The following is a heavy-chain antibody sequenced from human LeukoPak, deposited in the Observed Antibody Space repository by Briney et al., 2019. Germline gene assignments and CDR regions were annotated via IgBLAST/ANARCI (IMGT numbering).Heavy chain of an antibody. CDR1: GYTFTSYD. Sequence: ASVKVSCKASGYTFTSYDINWVRQATGQGLEWMGWMNPNSGNTGYAQKFQGRATMTRNTSISTAYMELSSLRSEDTAVYYCARGVASSSWYNYYYYYMDVWGKGTTVTVSS. V-gene: IGHV1-8*01. J-gene: IGHJ6*03. D-gene: IGHD6-13*01. CDR2: MNPNSGNT. CDR3: ARGVASSSWYNYYYYYMDV.